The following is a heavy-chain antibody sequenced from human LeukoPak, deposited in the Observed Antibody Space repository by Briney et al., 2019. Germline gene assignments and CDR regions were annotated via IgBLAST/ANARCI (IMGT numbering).Heavy chain of an antibody. Sequence: SETLSLTCTVSGGSISSYYWSWIRQPPGKGLEWIGYIYYSGSTNYNPSLKSRVTISVDTSKNQFSLKLNSVTAADTAVYYCARHGSSGWSQYCFDYWGLGTLVTVSS. V-gene: IGHV4-59*08. CDR1: GGSISSYY. J-gene: IGHJ4*02. D-gene: IGHD6-19*01. CDR3: ARHGSSGWSQYCFDY. CDR2: IYYSGST.